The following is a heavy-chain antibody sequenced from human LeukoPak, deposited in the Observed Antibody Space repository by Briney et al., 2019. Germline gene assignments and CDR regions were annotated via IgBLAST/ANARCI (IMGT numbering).Heavy chain of an antibody. D-gene: IGHD2-21*01. V-gene: IGHV4-39*01. CDR2: IYYSGST. Sequence: SETLSLTCTVSGGSISSSSYYWGWIRQPPGKGLEWIGSIYYSGSTYYNPSLESRVTISVDTSKNQFSLKLSSVTAADTAVYYCARGVVVIATNYFDYWGRGTLVTVSS. CDR3: ARGVVVIATNYFDY. CDR1: GGSISSSSYY. J-gene: IGHJ4*02.